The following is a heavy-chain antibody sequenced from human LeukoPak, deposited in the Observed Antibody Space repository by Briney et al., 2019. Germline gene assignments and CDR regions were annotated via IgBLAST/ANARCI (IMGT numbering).Heavy chain of an antibody. CDR3: ARRSGNRYYYDSSGYPNYFDY. CDR1: GGSFSGYY. D-gene: IGHD3-22*01. CDR2: INHGGST. V-gene: IGHV4-34*01. J-gene: IGHJ4*02. Sequence: SETLSLTCAVYGGSFSGYYWSWIRQPPGKGLEWIGEINHGGSTNYNPSLKSRVTISVDTSKNQFSLKLSSVTAADTAVYYCARRSGNRYYYDSSGYPNYFDYWGQGTLVTVSS.